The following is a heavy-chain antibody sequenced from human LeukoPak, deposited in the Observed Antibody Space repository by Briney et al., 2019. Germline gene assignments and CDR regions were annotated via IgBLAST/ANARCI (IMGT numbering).Heavy chain of an antibody. Sequence: GGSLRLSCAASGFTFSIYTMHWVRQAPGKGLEWVALISSDGSYIKYADSVKGRFTISRDNSKNTLLLQMNSLQTEDTAVYYCAREGGSAGAGYLDNWGQGTLVTVSS. V-gene: IGHV3-30-3*01. CDR1: GFTFSIYT. CDR3: AREGGSAGAGYLDN. D-gene: IGHD6-13*01. CDR2: ISSDGSYI. J-gene: IGHJ4*02.